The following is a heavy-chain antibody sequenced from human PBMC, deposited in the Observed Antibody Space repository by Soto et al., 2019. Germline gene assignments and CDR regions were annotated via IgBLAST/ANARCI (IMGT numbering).Heavy chain of an antibody. J-gene: IGHJ4*02. CDR3: TTGTAVAIYNFDY. Sequence: GGSLRLSCAASGFSFSNAWMSWVRQAPGKGLDWVGRIKTRTDGGTTDYATPVKGRFTISRDDSKNTLFLQMNSLKTEDTAVYYCTTGTAVAIYNFDYWGQGTLVTVSS. CDR1: GFSFSNAW. V-gene: IGHV3-15*01. D-gene: IGHD5-18*01. CDR2: IKTRTDGGTT.